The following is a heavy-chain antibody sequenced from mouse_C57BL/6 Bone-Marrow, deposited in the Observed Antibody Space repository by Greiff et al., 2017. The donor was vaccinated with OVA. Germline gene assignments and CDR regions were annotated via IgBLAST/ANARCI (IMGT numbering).Heavy chain of an antibody. CDR3: TRGYYFDY. CDR2: IDPTNDYT. CDR1: GYTFTSYT. J-gene: IGHJ2*01. Sequence: AQLQESGAELARPGASVKMSCKASGYTFTSYTIHWVKQRPGQGLEWIGYIDPTNDYTNYNQKFKGKATLTADKSSSTAYMQLSSLTSEDSAVYYCTRGYYFDYWGQGTTLTVSS. V-gene: IGHV1-4*01.